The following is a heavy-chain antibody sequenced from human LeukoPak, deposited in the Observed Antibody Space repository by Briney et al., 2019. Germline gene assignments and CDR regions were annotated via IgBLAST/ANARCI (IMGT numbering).Heavy chain of an antibody. CDR2: IYYSGST. CDR1: GGSISSSSYY. CDR3: ARRSRGLWFGELLPFDY. D-gene: IGHD3-10*01. J-gene: IGHJ4*02. Sequence: PSETLSLTCTVSGGSISSSSYYWGWIRQPPGKGLEWIGSIYYSGSTYYNPSLKSRVTISVDTSKNQFSLKLSSVTAADTAVYYCARRSRGLWFGELLPFDYWGQGTLVTVSS. V-gene: IGHV4-39*01.